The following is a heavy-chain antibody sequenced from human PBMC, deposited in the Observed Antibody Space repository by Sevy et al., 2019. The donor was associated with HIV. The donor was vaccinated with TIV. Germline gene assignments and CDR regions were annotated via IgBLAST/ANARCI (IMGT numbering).Heavy chain of an antibody. CDR1: GYTFTGYY. Sequence: ASVKVSCKASGYTFTGYYIHWVQQAPGQGLEWMGGINPHSGGTNYAQKFQGRVTMTRDTSISTVYMELSRLRSDDTAVYYCARDKRAISAAAPDWFDPWGQGTPVTVSS. J-gene: IGHJ5*02. CDR2: INPHSGGT. V-gene: IGHV1-2*02. CDR3: ARDKRAISAAAPDWFDP. D-gene: IGHD6-13*01.